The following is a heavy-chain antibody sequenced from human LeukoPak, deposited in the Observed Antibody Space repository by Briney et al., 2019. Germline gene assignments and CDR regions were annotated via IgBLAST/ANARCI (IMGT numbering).Heavy chain of an antibody. V-gene: IGHV4-59*01. J-gene: IGHJ4*02. CDR1: GGSIGSYH. CDR3: ARARRDDFWIGYYDY. D-gene: IGHD3-3*01. Sequence: SSETQTLTCTVSGGSIGSYHWSWIRQPPGKGLEWIGYIYYSGSTNYNTSLKSRVPISIDTSKKQFSLNLRSVTAADTAVYFCARARRDDFWIGYYDYWGQGSVHTVSS. CDR2: IYYSGST.